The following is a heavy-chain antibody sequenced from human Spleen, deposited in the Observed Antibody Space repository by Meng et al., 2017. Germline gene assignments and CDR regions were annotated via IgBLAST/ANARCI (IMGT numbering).Heavy chain of an antibody. CDR1: GFTFSSYA. J-gene: IGHJ3*01. V-gene: IGHV3-23*01. D-gene: IGHD4-23*01. CDR2: ISGSGGST. CDR3: AKDILRWAFDV. Sequence: GESLKISCAASGFTFSSYAMSWVRQAPGKGLEWVSAISGSGGSTYYADSVEGRFTISRDASKNTLYLQMNSLRADDTAVYFCAKDILRWAFDVWGQGTMVTVSS.